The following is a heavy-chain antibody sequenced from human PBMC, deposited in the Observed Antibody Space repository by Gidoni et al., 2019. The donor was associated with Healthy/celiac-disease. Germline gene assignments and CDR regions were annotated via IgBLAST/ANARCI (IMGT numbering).Heavy chain of an antibody. J-gene: IGHJ4*02. CDR2: IWYDGSNK. D-gene: IGHD3-10*01. CDR3: ARDGGYYGSGSYFISGPFDY. CDR1: GFTFSSYC. V-gene: IGHV3-33*01. Sequence: QVQLVESGGGVVQPGRSLRLSFAASGFTFSSYCMPWVRQAPGKGLEWVELIWYDGSNKYYADSVKGRFTISRDNSKNTLYLQMNSLRAEDTAVYYCARDGGYYGSGSYFISGPFDYWGQGTLVTVSS.